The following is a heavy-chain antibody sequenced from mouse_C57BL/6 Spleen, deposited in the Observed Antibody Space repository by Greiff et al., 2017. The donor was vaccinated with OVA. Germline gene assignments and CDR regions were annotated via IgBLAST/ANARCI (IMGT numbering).Heavy chain of an antibody. D-gene: IGHD3-2*02. CDR3: AVQLRLPFAY. CDR1: GYTFTSYW. J-gene: IGHJ3*01. Sequence: QVQLQQPGAELVKPGASVKLSCKASGYTFTSYWMQWVKQRPGQGLEWIGEIDPSDSYTNYNQKFKGKATLTVDTSSSTAYMQLSSLTSEDSAVYYCAVQLRLPFAYWGQGTLVTVSA. CDR2: IDPSDSYT. V-gene: IGHV1-50*01.